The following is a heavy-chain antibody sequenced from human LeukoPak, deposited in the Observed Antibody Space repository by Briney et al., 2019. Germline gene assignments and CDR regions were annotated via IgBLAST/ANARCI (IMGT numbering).Heavy chain of an antibody. CDR1: GFPFSSYA. D-gene: IGHD3-10*02. V-gene: IGHV3-48*03. J-gene: IGHJ6*04. CDR2: ISSSGSTI. CDR3: AELGITMIGGV. Sequence: GGTLRLSCAASGFPFSSYAMSWVRQAPGKGLEWVSYISSSGSTIYYADSVKGRFTISRDNAKNSLYLQMNSLRAEDTAVYYCAELGITMIGGVWGKGTTVTISS.